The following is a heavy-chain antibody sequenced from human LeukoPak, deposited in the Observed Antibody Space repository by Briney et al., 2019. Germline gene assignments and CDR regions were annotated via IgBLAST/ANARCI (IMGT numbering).Heavy chain of an antibody. V-gene: IGHV3-7*01. CDR3: ARAQYYSNDC. J-gene: IGHJ4*02. D-gene: IGHD4-11*01. Sequence: GGSLRLSCVASGYTFSDHWVTWVRQAPGKGLKWVANINQDGGGKCYVDSVKGRFTISRDNAKNSLYLQMNSLKVEDTAVYYCARAQYYSNDCWGQGTLVTVSS. CDR2: INQDGGGK. CDR1: GYTFSDHW.